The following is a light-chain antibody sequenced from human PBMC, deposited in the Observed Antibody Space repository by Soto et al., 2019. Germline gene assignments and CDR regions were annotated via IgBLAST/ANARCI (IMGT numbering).Light chain of an antibody. J-gene: IGKJ5*01. CDR2: AAS. CDR1: QTISSH. Sequence: DIQMTQSPSSLSASVGDRVIITCRASQTISSHLNWYQQKPGKAPNLLVYAASSLQSGVPSRFTGSGSGTDFTLTISSLQPEDSATYYCQQSYRTPITFGQGTRLEIK. CDR3: QQSYRTPIT. V-gene: IGKV1-39*01.